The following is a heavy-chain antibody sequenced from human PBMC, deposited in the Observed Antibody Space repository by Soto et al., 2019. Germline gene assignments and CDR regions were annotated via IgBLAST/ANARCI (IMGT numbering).Heavy chain of an antibody. V-gene: IGHV4-34*01. J-gene: IGHJ6*03. CDR3: ARSASSGSVYYYYYYMDV. D-gene: IGHD3-10*01. CDR1: GGSFSGYY. Sequence: QVQLQQWGAGLLKPSETLSLTCAVYGGSFSGYYWSWIRQPPGKGLEWIGEINHSGSTNYNPSLKSRVTISVDASNNQFSLKLSSVTAADTAVYYCARSASSGSVYYYYYYMDVWGKGTTVTVSS. CDR2: INHSGST.